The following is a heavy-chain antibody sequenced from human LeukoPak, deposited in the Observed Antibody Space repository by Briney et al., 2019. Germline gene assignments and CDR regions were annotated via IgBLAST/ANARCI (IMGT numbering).Heavy chain of an antibody. V-gene: IGHV1-69*13. CDR2: LIPLFGTA. CDR3: ARPVWDTSPGAFDI. D-gene: IGHD3-16*01. J-gene: IGHJ3*02. CDR1: GGSFNTYP. Sequence: SVKVSCKASGGSFNTYPCNWVRQAPGQRLEWMGWLIPLFGTANYAQKFQGRVTITADESTSTTYLELSSLTSEDTAVYYCARPVWDTSPGAFDIWGQGTMVTVSS.